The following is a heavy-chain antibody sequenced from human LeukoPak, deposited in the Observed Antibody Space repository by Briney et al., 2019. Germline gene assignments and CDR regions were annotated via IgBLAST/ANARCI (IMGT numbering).Heavy chain of an antibody. V-gene: IGHV3-64D*06. CDR1: GFTLSTYV. CDR2: ISSNGDNT. Sequence: GGSLRLSCSVSGFTLSTYVMPWVRQAPGKGLEYVSAISSNGDNTYYADSVKGRFTISRDNSKNTLYLKMSSLRADDTAVYYCVRGTGYWGQGTLVTVSS. CDR3: VRGTGY. J-gene: IGHJ4*02.